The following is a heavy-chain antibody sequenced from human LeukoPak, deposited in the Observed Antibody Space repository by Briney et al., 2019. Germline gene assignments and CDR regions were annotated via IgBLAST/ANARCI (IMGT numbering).Heavy chain of an antibody. CDR1: GGSISSGGYS. CDR3: ARYSSSWYYFDY. V-gene: IGHV4-30-2*01. J-gene: IGHJ4*02. D-gene: IGHD6-13*01. CDR2: IYHSGST. Sequence: SETLSLTCAVSGGSISSGGYSWSWIRQPPGKGLEWIGYIYHSGSTYYNPSLKSRVTISVDRSKDQFSLKLSSVTAADTAVYYCARYSSSWYYFDYWGQGTLVTVSS.